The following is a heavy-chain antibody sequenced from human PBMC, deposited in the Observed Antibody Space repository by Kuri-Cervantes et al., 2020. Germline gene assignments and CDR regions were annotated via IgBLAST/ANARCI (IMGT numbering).Heavy chain of an antibody. Sequence: ASVKVSCKASGYTFTNYGISWVRQAPGQGLEWMGWISTYNGNTNYAQKLQGRVTMTTDTSTSTAYMELRSLRSDDTAVYYCARAHTIFGVVTFFDYWGQGTLVTVSS. CDR3: ARAHTIFGVVTFFDY. CDR1: GYTFTNYG. J-gene: IGHJ4*02. V-gene: IGHV1-18*01. CDR2: ISTYNGNT. D-gene: IGHD3-3*01.